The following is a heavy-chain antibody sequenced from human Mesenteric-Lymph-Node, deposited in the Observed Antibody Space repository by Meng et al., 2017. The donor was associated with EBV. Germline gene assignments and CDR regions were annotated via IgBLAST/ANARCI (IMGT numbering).Heavy chain of an antibody. J-gene: IGHJ2*01. CDR1: GDSVSSSSAA. CDR3: ARGATSVFDL. Sequence: QVQLQQSGPGLVKPSXTLSLTCVISGDSVSSSSAAWTWIRQSPPRGLEWLGRTYYRSKWYNDYAVFVKSRITINPDTSKNQFSLQLNSVTPEDTAVYYCARGATSVFDLWGRGTLVNVSS. CDR2: TYYRSKWYN. V-gene: IGHV6-1*01.